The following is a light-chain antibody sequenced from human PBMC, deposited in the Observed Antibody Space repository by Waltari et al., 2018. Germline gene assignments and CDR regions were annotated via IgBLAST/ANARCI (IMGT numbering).Light chain of an antibody. CDR3: AAWDDSLNGRWV. J-gene: IGLJ2*01. V-gene: IGLV1-44*01. Sequence: QSVLTQPPSASGTPGQRVTISCSGSYSNVGANVVNWYQHLPGTAPQLLIYRNDRRPAGVPDRFAASKSGTSASLAISCLRPEDEADYYCAAWDDSLNGRWVFGGGTKLTVL. CDR2: RND. CDR1: YSNVGANV.